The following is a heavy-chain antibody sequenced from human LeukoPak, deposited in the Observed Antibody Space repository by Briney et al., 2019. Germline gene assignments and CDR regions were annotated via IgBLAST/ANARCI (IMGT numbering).Heavy chain of an antibody. CDR1: GGSISSYY. CDR3: ARDKRVLLRYFDWGPYYYYMDV. V-gene: IGHV4-4*07. J-gene: IGHJ6*03. Sequence: SETLSLTCTVSGGSISSYYWSWIRQPAGKGLEWIGRIYTSGSTNYNPSLKSRVTMSVDTSKNQFSLKLSSVTAADTAVYYCARDKRVLLRYFDWGPYYYYMDVWGKGTTVTISS. CDR2: IYTSGST. D-gene: IGHD3-9*01.